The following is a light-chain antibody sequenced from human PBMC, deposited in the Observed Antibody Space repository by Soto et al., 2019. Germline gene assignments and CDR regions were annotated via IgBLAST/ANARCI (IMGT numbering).Light chain of an antibody. CDR3: QQYGSSRT. J-gene: IGKJ1*01. CDR1: QSVRSSY. Sequence: EIVLTKSPGTLSLSPGERATLSCRASQSVRSSYLAWYQQKPGQAPRLLIYGASSRATGIPDRFSGSGSGTDFTITISRLEPEDFAVYYCQQYGSSRTFGQGTKVEIK. V-gene: IGKV3-20*01. CDR2: GAS.